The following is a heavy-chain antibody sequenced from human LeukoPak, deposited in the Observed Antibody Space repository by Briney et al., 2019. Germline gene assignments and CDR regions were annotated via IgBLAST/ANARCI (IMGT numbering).Heavy chain of an antibody. D-gene: IGHD6-13*01. J-gene: IGHJ4*02. CDR2: IRYDGSNK. Sequence: GGSLRLSCVASGLIFDDYTMHWVRQAPGKGLEWVAFIRYDGSNKYYADSVKGRFTISRDNSKNTLYLQMNRLRAEDTAVYYCARAGPSSSWHQFDYWGQGTLVTVSS. CDR3: ARAGPSSSWHQFDY. CDR1: GLIFDDYT. V-gene: IGHV3-30*02.